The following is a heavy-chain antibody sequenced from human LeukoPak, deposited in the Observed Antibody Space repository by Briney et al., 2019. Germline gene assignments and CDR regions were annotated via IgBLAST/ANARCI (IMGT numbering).Heavy chain of an antibody. CDR1: GYTFTGYY. CDR2: INPNSGGT. CDR3: ATKAPGYCSGGSCYSWGAFDP. J-gene: IGHJ5*02. V-gene: IGHV1-2*02. D-gene: IGHD2-15*01. Sequence: ASVKVSCKASGYTFTGYYMHWVRQAPGQGLEWMGWINPNSGGTNYAQKFQGRVTMTRDTSISTAYMELSRLRSDDTAVYYCATKAPGYCSGGSCYSWGAFDPSGQGTLVTVSS.